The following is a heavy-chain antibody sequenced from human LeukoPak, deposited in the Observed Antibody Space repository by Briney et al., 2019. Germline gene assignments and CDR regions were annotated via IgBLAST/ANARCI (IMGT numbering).Heavy chain of an antibody. CDR1: GFTFNSYG. D-gene: IGHD5-12*01. Sequence: GGSLRLSCAASGFTFNSYGMTWVRQAPGKGLEWVSSISGSGGSTYYADSVKGRFTISRDNARNSLYLQMNSLRAEDTAVYYCARARQQWLNQYYFDYWGQGTLVTVSS. CDR2: ISGSGGST. J-gene: IGHJ4*02. V-gene: IGHV3-23*01. CDR3: ARARQQWLNQYYFDY.